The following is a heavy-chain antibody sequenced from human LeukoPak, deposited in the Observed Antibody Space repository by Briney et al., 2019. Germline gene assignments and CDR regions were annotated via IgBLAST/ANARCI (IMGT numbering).Heavy chain of an antibody. D-gene: IGHD3-3*01. CDR3: ARDGSSYYDFWSGYSHVGNDAFDI. J-gene: IGHJ3*02. V-gene: IGHV3-30*03. CDR1: GFTFSSYG. Sequence: PGGSLRLSCAASGFTFSSYGMHWVRQAPGKGLEWVAVISYDGSNKYYADSVKGRFTISRDNSKNTLYLQMNSLRAEDTAVYYCARDGSSYYDFWSGYSHVGNDAFDIWGQGTMVTVSS. CDR2: ISYDGSNK.